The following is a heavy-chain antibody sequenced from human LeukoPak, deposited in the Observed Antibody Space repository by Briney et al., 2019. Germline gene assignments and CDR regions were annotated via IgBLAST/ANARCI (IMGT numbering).Heavy chain of an antibody. V-gene: IGHV3-74*01. CDR3: ARDSATGNFDS. CDR2: ISSDGSST. D-gene: IGHD3-10*01. J-gene: IGHJ4*02. Sequence: PGGSLRLSCAASGFTFCSFWMHWVRQAPEKGLMWVSRISSDGSSTTYADSVRGRFSISRDNAKNTLYLQMNSLRAEDTAMYYCARDSATGNFDSWGQGTLVTVSS. CDR1: GFTFCSFW.